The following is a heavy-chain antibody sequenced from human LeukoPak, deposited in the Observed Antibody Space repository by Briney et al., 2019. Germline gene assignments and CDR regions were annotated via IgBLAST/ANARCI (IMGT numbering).Heavy chain of an antibody. CDR2: IWYDGSNK. D-gene: IGHD2-2*02. J-gene: IGHJ4*02. CDR3: AREDDIVVVPAAIGY. CDR1: GFTFSSYG. Sequence: GRSLRLSCAASGFTFSSYGMHWVRQAPGKGLEWVAVIWYDGSNKYYADSVKGRFTISRDNSKNTLYLQMNSLRAEDTAVYYCAREDDIVVVPAAIGYWGQGTLVTVSS. V-gene: IGHV3-33*01.